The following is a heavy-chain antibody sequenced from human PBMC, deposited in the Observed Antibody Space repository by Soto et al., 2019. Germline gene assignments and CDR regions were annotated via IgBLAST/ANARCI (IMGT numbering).Heavy chain of an antibody. V-gene: IGHV4-39*01. Sequence: PQTLPHSYTFSAGTIRYSRYFVGWLRQPPGKGLEWIGSIYYSGSTYYNPSLKSRVTISVDTSKNQFSLKLSSVTAADTAVYYCARHVLVPAAIGAMDVWGQGTTVT. J-gene: IGHJ6*02. CDR2: IYYSGST. CDR3: ARHVLVPAAIGAMDV. D-gene: IGHD2-2*02. CDR1: AGTIRYSRYF.